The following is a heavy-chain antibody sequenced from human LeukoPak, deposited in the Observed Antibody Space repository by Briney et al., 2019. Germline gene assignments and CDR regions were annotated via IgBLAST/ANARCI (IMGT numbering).Heavy chain of an antibody. CDR3: ATLPPRGYCSSTSCYVDY. CDR2: ISSSSSTI. J-gene: IGHJ4*02. CDR1: GFTFSSYS. V-gene: IGHV3-48*01. Sequence: GGSLRLSCAASGFTFSSYSMNWVRQAPGKGLEWVSYISSSSSTIYYADSVKGRFTISRDNAKNSLYLQMNSLRAEDTAVYYCATLPPRGYCSSTSCYVDYWGQGTLVTVSS. D-gene: IGHD2-2*03.